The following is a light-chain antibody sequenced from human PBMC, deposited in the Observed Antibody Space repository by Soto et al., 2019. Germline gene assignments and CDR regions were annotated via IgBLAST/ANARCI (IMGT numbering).Light chain of an antibody. J-gene: IGKJ4*01. V-gene: IGKV1-9*01. CDR3: KHLNSYPS. CDR1: QDIISY. CDR2: SAS. Sequence: DIQLTHSPSFLSASVLYIVTITFRSSQDIISYLAWYQQKPGKAPKLLIYSASTLQGGVPSRFSGSGSGTEFTLTISSLQPEDFATYYCKHLNSYPSFGGGTKVDIK.